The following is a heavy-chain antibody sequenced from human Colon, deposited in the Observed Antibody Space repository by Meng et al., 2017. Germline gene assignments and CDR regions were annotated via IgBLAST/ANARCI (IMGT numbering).Heavy chain of an antibody. J-gene: IGHJ4*02. Sequence: VQEAQSGHVTVKPSQTLSCTCATSGDIASCNMAAWNWIRQYPPRGLESLGRTYYRSKYYNDYELSVKSPINTNPDTSKNQFSLQLSYVTPEDTATYYCARNWGDVRGGFDFWGQGTLVTVSS. V-gene: IGHV6-1*01. D-gene: IGHD3-10*02. CDR1: GDIASCNMAA. CDR2: TYYRSKYYN. CDR3: ARNWGDVRGGFDF.